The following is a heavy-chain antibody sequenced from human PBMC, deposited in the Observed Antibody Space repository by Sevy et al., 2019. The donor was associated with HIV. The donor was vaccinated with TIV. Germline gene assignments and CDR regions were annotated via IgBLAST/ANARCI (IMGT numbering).Heavy chain of an antibody. CDR1: GGTFSSYA. D-gene: IGHD3-22*01. J-gene: IGHJ3*02. Sequence: ASVKVSCKASGGTFSSYAISWVRQAPGQGLEWMGGIIPIFGTANYAQKFQGRVTITADKSTSTAYMELSSLRSEDTAVYYCARDFYYDSSGYYSHDAFDIWVQGTMVTVSS. CDR2: IIPIFGTA. CDR3: ARDFYYDSSGYYSHDAFDI. V-gene: IGHV1-69*06.